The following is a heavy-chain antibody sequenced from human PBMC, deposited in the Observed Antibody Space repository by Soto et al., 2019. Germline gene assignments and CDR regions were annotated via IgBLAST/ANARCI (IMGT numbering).Heavy chain of an antibody. CDR3: ARRVRGKLGYCSGGSCYSDYYYYMDV. CDR1: GGSISSYY. CDR2: IYYSGST. J-gene: IGHJ6*03. V-gene: IGHV4-59*08. Sequence: PSETLSLTCTGSGGSISSYYWSWIRQPPGKGLEWIGYIYYSGSTNYNPSLKSRVTVSVDTSKNQFSLKLSSVTAADTAVYYCARRVRGKLGYCSGGSCYSDYYYYMDVWGKGTTVTVSS. D-gene: IGHD2-15*01.